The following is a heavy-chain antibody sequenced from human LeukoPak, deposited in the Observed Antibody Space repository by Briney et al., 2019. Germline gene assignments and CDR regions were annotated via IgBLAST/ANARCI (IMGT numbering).Heavy chain of an antibody. CDR2: ISWNSGSI. J-gene: IGHJ3*02. CDR1: GFTFDDYA. V-gene: IGHV3-9*03. CDR3: AKDIGDGITMIEASAFDI. D-gene: IGHD3-22*01. Sequence: GRSLRLSCAASGFTFDDYAMHWVRHAPGKGLEWVSGISWNSGSIGYADSVKGRFTISRDNAKNSLYLQMNSLRAEDMALYYCAKDIGDGITMIEASAFDIWGQGTMVTVSS.